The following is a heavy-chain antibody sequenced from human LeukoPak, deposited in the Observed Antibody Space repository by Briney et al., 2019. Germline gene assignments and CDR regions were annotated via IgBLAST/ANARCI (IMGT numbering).Heavy chain of an antibody. Sequence: SSETLSLTCTVSGGSISSYYWSWIRQPPGKGLEWIGYIYYSGSTNYNPSLKSRVTISVDTSKNQFSLKLSSVTAADTAVYYCARVNFEYSSGWPSHFFDYWGQGTLVTVSS. CDR2: IYYSGST. J-gene: IGHJ4*02. V-gene: IGHV4-59*01. CDR1: GGSISSYY. CDR3: ARVNFEYSSGWPSHFFDY. D-gene: IGHD6-19*01.